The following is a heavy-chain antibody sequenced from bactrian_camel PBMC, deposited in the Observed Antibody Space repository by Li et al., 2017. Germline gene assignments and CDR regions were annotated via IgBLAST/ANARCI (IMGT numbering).Heavy chain of an antibody. CDR1: GYTYGCCC. CDR2: IGSAGST. J-gene: IGHJ4*01. Sequence: VQLVESGGGSVQAGGSLRLSCAASGYTYGCCCMGWFRQAPGNKREGVASIGSAGSTTYADSVKGRFTISRDNAKDTLYLQMNSLKIEDTAVNYCALGSSRQATMTARGKGTQVTVS. V-gene: IGHV3S55*01. D-gene: IGHD3*01.